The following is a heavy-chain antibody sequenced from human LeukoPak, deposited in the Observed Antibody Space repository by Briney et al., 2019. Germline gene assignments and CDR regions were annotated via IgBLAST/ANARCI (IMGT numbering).Heavy chain of an antibody. Sequence: SETLSLTCTVSGGSISSYYWSWIWQPPGKGLEWIGYIYHSGSTNYNPSLKSRVTISVDTSKNQFSLKLSSVTAADTAVYYCARRYLSTYYYDSSGYNDAFDIWGQGTMVTVSS. CDR3: ARRYLSTYYYDSSGYNDAFDI. V-gene: IGHV4-59*01. CDR2: IYHSGST. J-gene: IGHJ3*02. CDR1: GGSISSYY. D-gene: IGHD3-22*01.